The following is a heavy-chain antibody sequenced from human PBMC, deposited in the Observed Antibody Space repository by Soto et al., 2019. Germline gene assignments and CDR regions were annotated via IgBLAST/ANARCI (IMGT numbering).Heavy chain of an antibody. D-gene: IGHD3-22*01. J-gene: IGHJ4*02. Sequence: SETLSLTCTVSGASVGSGSFYWSWIRQPPGKGLEWIGYVFFSGSTNYNPSLKSRVTISIDTSKNQFSLKLISVTAADTAVYYCARVSTYYFDSSGSYTSDYWGQGALVTVSS. V-gene: IGHV4-61*01. CDR3: ARVSTYYFDSSGSYTSDY. CDR2: VFFSGST. CDR1: GASVGSGSFY.